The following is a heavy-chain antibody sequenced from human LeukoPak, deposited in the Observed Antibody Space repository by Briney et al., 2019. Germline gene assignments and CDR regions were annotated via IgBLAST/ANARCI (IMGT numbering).Heavy chain of an antibody. CDR2: INHSGST. CDR3: ARGAGYYLNWFDP. V-gene: IGHV4-34*01. CDR1: GGSFSGYY. D-gene: IGHD3-22*01. Sequence: SETLSLTCAVYGGSFSGYYWSWIRQPPGKGLGWIGEINHSGSTNYNPSLKSRVTISVDTSKNQFSLKLSSVTAADTAVYYCARGAGYYLNWFDPWGQGTLVTVSS. J-gene: IGHJ5*02.